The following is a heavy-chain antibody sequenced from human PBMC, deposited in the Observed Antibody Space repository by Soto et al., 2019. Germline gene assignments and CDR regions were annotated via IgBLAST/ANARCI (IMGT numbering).Heavy chain of an antibody. Sequence: ASVKVSCKASGYTFTNYDINWVRQATGQGLEWMGWMNPNSGNTGYAQKFQGRVTMTRNTSISTAYMELSSLRSEDTAVYYCARGINYYDSGDDAFDIWGQGTMVTVSS. V-gene: IGHV1-8*01. J-gene: IGHJ3*02. D-gene: IGHD3-10*01. CDR2: MNPNSGNT. CDR1: GYTFTNYD. CDR3: ARGINYYDSGDDAFDI.